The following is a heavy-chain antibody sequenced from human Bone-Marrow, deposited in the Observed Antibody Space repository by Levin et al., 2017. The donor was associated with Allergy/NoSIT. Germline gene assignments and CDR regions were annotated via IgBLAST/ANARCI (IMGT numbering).Heavy chain of an antibody. Sequence: LSLTCAASGFTFRTHDMHWVRQGTGKGPEWVSTIGTAGDTYYPDSVRGRFTISRENAKNSLYLQMNGLSAGDTAVYYCARYNYEYNALDIWGQGTMVTVSS. D-gene: IGHD5-18*01. CDR2: IGTAGDT. CDR3: ARYNYEYNALDI. J-gene: IGHJ3*02. V-gene: IGHV3-13*01. CDR1: GFTFRTHD.